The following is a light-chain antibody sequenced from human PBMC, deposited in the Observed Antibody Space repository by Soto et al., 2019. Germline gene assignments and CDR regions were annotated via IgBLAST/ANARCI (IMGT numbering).Light chain of an antibody. J-gene: IGKJ1*01. CDR1: QSVSSN. CDR2: DAS. V-gene: IGKV3-15*01. CDR3: QQFNNWPRT. Sequence: EIVMTQSPATLSVSPGERATFSCRASQSVSSNLAWYQQKPGQAPRLLIYDASTRATGIPARFSGSGSGTEFTLTINSLQSEDFAIYYCQQFNNWPRTFGQGTKVEIK.